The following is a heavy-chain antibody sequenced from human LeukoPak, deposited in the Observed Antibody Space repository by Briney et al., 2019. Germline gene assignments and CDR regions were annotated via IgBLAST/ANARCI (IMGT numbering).Heavy chain of an antibody. CDR3: ARDYCGGDCFPDY. CDR1: GYTFTGYY. D-gene: IGHD2-21*02. Sequence: ASVTVSCKASGYTFTGYYVHWVRRAPGQGLEWMGRINPNSGDTNYAQKFQGRVTMTRDTSISTAYMELSRLRSDDTAVYYCARDYCGGDCFPDYWGQGTLVTVSS. CDR2: INPNSGDT. V-gene: IGHV1-2*06. J-gene: IGHJ4*02.